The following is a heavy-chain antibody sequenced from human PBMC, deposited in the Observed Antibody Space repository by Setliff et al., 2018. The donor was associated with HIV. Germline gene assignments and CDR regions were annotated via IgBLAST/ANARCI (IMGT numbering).Heavy chain of an antibody. J-gene: IGHJ4*02. V-gene: IGHV1-2*02. CDR3: ARDSGTNDHFLGPYYGALDF. D-gene: IGHD3-10*01. Sequence: GASVKVSCKSSGYTFSDHYIHWVRQAPGQGLQWMGWINPRSGVTKYAQKFQGRFIMTTDTTINTLYMELERLTSDDTALYYCARDSGTNDHFLGPYYGALDFWGLGTLVTVSS. CDR1: GYTFSDHY. CDR2: INPRSGVT.